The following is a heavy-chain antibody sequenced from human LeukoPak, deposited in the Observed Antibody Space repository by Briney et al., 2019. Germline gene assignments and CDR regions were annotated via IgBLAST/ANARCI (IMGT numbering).Heavy chain of an antibody. CDR3: ARLSAMLRGPEPIYYFDY. CDR2: IKQDGSDK. J-gene: IGHJ4*01. CDR1: GFNFNTYW. D-gene: IGHD3-10*01. Sequence: GGSLRLSCAASGFNFNTYWMSWVRQAPGKGLEWVANIKQDGSDKFYVDSMKGRLAISRDNSKNSLFLQMHRLRAEDTATYYCARLSAMLRGPEPIYYFDYWGQGTLVTVYS. V-gene: IGHV3-7*01.